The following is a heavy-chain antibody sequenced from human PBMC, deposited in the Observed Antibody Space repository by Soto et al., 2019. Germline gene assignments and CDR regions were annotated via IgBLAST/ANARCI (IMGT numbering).Heavy chain of an antibody. CDR3: ARAPGGYCISTSCYGDYYYYGMDV. CDR2: INAGNGNT. D-gene: IGHD2-2*01. CDR1: GYTFTSYA. J-gene: IGHJ6*02. V-gene: IGHV1-3*01. Sequence: ASVKVSCKASGYTFTSYAMHWVREDPGQRLEWMGWINAGNGNTKYSQKFQGRVTITRDTSASTAYMELSSLRSEDTAVYYCARAPGGYCISTSCYGDYYYYGMDVWGQGTTVTVSS.